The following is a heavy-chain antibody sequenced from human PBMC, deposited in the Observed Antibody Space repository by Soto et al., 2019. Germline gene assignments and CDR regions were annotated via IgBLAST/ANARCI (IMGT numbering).Heavy chain of an antibody. D-gene: IGHD3-22*01. V-gene: IGHV4-59*08. CDR1: GGSISTYY. Sequence: SETLSLTCTVSGGSISTYYWSWIRQPPGKGPEWIGYISNSGNTNYNPSLKSRVTISLDTSDNQFSLKLTSVTAADTAVYYCARHVSLSSGYYDYFDYWGQGTLVTVSS. CDR3: ARHVSLSSGYYDYFDY. J-gene: IGHJ4*02. CDR2: ISNSGNT.